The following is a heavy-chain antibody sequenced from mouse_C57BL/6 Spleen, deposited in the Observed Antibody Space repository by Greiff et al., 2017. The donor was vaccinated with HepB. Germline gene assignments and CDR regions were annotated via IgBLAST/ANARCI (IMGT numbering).Heavy chain of an antibody. CDR1: GYSITSGYY. V-gene: IGHV3-6*01. Sequence: EVKVEESGPGLVKPSQSLSLTCSVTGYSITSGYYWNWIRQFPGNKLEWMGYISYDGSNNYNPSLKNRISITRDTSKNQFFLKLNSVTTEDTATYYCARGYDGFNFDYWGQGTTLTVSS. CDR2: ISYDGSN. CDR3: ARGYDGFNFDY. J-gene: IGHJ2*01. D-gene: IGHD2-3*01.